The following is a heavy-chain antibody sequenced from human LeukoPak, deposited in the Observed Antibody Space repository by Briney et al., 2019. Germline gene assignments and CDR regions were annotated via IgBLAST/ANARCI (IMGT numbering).Heavy chain of an antibody. V-gene: IGHV5-51*01. D-gene: IGHD4-23*01. CDR1: GYSFTSYW. Sequence: GESLQISCQGSGYSFTSYWIGWVRQMPGKGLEWMGIIYPGDSDTRYSPSFQGQVTISADKSINTAYLQWSSLKASDTAMYYCARRVVNNRNWYFDLWGRGTLVTVSS. CDR2: IYPGDSDT. J-gene: IGHJ2*01. CDR3: ARRVVNNRNWYFDL.